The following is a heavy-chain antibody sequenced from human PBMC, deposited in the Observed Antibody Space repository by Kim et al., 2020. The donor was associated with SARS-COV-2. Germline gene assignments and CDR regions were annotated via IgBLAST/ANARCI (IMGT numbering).Heavy chain of an antibody. Sequence: SETLSLTCTVSGGSVSSGSYYWSWIRQPPGKGLEWIGYIYYSGSTNYNPSLKSRVTISVDTSKNQFSLKLSSVTAADTAVYYCARDRKEMATITWGQGTLVTVSS. J-gene: IGHJ4*02. CDR1: GGSVSSGSYY. CDR3: ARDRKEMATIT. CDR2: IYYSGST. D-gene: IGHD5-12*01. V-gene: IGHV4-61*01.